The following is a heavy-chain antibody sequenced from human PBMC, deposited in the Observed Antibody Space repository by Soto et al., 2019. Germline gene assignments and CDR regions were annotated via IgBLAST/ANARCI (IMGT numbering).Heavy chain of an antibody. CDR2: IYYSGST. V-gene: IGHV4-59*01. J-gene: IGHJ4*02. CDR3: ARDRGAGNFDY. Sequence: SETLSLTCTVSGGSISSYYWSWIRQPPGKGLEWIGYIYYSGSTNYNPSLKSRVTISVDTSKNQFSLKLSSVTAADTAVYYCARDRGAGNFDYWGQGTLVTVSS. D-gene: IGHD3-10*01. CDR1: GGSISSYY.